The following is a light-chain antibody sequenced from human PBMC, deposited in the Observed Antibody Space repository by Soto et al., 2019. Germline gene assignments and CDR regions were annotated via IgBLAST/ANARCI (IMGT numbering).Light chain of an antibody. Sequence: QSVLTQPRSVSGSPGQSVTISCTGTRSDVGGYNFVSWYQQHPGKAPTLIIYDVAKRPSGVPVRFSGSKSADTASLTISGLQAEDEADYYCCSYAGNRVIFGGGTKLTVL. CDR1: RSDVGGYNF. CDR3: CSYAGNRVI. J-gene: IGLJ2*01. V-gene: IGLV2-11*01. CDR2: DVA.